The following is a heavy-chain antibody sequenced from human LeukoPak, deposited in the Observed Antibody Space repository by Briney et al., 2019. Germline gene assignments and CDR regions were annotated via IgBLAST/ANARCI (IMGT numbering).Heavy chain of an antibody. V-gene: IGHV3-48*04. J-gene: IGHJ4*02. Sequence: GGSLRLSCAASGFTFDIYGMNWIRQAPGEGLEWVSHISSGSSPKYYADSVRGRLTISRDNAKKSLYLQMNSLRVEDTAVYYCARGDDGAYWGQGTLVTVSS. CDR3: ARGDDGAY. D-gene: IGHD3-16*01. CDR1: GFTFDIYG. CDR2: ISSGSSPK.